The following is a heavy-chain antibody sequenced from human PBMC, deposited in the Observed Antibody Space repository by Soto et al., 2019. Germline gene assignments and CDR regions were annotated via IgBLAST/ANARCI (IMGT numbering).Heavy chain of an antibody. CDR2: ISWNSGSI. J-gene: IGHJ4*02. Sequence: EVQLVESGGGLVQPGRSLRLSCAASGFTFDDYAMHWVRQAPGKGLEWVSGISWNSGSIGYADSVKGRFTISRDNAKNSLYLQMNSLRAEDTALYYCAKDIAAAGCSSFDYWGQGTLVTVSS. CDR3: AKDIAAAGCSSFDY. D-gene: IGHD6-13*01. CDR1: GFTFDDYA. V-gene: IGHV3-9*01.